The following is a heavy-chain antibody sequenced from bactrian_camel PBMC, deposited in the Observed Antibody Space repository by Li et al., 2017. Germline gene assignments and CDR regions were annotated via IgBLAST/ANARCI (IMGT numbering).Heavy chain of an antibody. J-gene: IGHJ4*01. Sequence: VQLVESGGGSAQAGGSLTLSCAASGFSVSGNCMVWFRQAPGKEREGVAGIDGLGGTTYADSVKGRFTISQDNAKDTVYLQMNSLKPEDTGVYYCGFPWRARPCNARGQGTQVTVS. CDR1: GFSVSGNC. V-gene: IGHV3S10*01. D-gene: IGHD5*01. CDR3: GFPWRARPCNA. CDR2: IDGLGGT.